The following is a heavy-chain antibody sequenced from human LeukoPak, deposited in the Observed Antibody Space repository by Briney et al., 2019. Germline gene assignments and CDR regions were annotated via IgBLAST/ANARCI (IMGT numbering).Heavy chain of an antibody. D-gene: IGHD6-13*01. Sequence: PSETLSLTCTVSGGSISSYYWSWIRQPPGKGLEWIGYNYYSGSTNYNPSLKSRVTISVDTSKNQFSLKLSSVTAADTAVYYCARGVAAAGPWVRFDPWGQGTLVTVSS. CDR2: NYYSGST. V-gene: IGHV4-59*08. J-gene: IGHJ5*02. CDR3: ARGVAAAGPWVRFDP. CDR1: GGSISSYY.